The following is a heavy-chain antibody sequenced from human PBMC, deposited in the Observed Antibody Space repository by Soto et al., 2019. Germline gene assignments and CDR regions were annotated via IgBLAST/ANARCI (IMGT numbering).Heavy chain of an antibody. D-gene: IGHD3-3*01. CDR1: GLTLTSYA. CDR3: AKNRGTYYYMAV. Sequence: GGSLRLSCAASGLTLTSYAMSWVLQAPGKGLEWVSAVSGSGGSTYYADSVKGRFTISRDNSKNTLYLQMNSLRAEDTAVYYCAKNRGTYYYMAVWGKGTTVTVSS. J-gene: IGHJ6*03. V-gene: IGHV3-23*01. CDR2: VSGSGGST.